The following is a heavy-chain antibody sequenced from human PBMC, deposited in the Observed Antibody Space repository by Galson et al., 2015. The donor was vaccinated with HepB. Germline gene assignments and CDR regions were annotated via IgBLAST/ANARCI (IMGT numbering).Heavy chain of an antibody. Sequence: CAISGDSVSANTAVWNWIRQSPSRGLEWLGRTYYRSKRQKDYAVSMKSRITISTDTSRNQVSLQLNSMSPEDTAVYYCAYGVDVWGQGTTVTVSS. CDR1: GDSVSANTAV. V-gene: IGHV6-1*01. CDR3: AYGVDV. CDR2: TYYRSKRQK. J-gene: IGHJ6*02.